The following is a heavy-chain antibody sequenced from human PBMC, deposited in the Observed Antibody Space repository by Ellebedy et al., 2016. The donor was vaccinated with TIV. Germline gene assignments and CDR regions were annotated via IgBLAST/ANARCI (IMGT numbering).Heavy chain of an antibody. CDR2: IKQDGSEK. Sequence: GESLKISCAASGFTFSSYWMSWVRQAPGNGLEWVANIKQDGSEKNYVDSVKGRFTISRDNAQNSLYLQMDSLRGEDTAVYYCARYGSGTSIYSFDYWGQGTLVTVSS. D-gene: IGHD3-10*01. CDR1: GFTFSSYW. CDR3: ARYGSGTSIYSFDY. V-gene: IGHV3-7*04. J-gene: IGHJ4*02.